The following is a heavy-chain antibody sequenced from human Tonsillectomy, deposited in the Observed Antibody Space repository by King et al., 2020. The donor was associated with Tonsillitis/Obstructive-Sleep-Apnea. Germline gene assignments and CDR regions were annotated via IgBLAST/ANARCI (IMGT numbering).Heavy chain of an antibody. CDR1: GGTFSSYA. J-gene: IGHJ4*02. CDR2: IIPIFGTA. Sequence: VQLVESGAEVKKPGSSVKVSCKASGGTFSSYAISWVRQAPGQGLEWMGGIIPIFGTANYAQTFQGRVTITADESTSTAYMELSSLRSEDTAVYYCARDRYYGSGSYYSTQFDYWGQGTLVTVSS. CDR3: ARDRYYGSGSYYSTQFDY. V-gene: IGHV1-69*01. D-gene: IGHD3-10*01.